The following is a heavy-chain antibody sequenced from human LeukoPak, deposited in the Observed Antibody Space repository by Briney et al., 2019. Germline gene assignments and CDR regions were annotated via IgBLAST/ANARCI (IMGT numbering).Heavy chain of an antibody. CDR2: IFHSGST. CDR1: GYPISSGYY. Sequence: SETLSLTCTVSGYPISSGYYWGWIRQTPGKGLEWIGKIFHSGSTYFNPSLKSRVTISVDTSKNQFSLRLTSVTAADTAVYYCARGYCSTGVCYTVDYWGQGTLVTVSS. CDR3: ARGYCSTGVCYTVDY. J-gene: IGHJ4*02. D-gene: IGHD2-8*01. V-gene: IGHV4-38-2*02.